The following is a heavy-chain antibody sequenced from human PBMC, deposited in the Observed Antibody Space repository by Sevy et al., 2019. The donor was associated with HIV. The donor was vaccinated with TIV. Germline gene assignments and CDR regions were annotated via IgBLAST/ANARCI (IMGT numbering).Heavy chain of an antibody. CDR3: ATGREYYDENSGYFDY. Sequence: ASVKVSCKISGYRLSELSMHWVRQAPGKGLEWMGRFVPEDGEIIYAQKFQGRVTVTEDTSTGTAYMELSRLRSEDTAVYYCATGREYYDENSGYFDYWGPGTLVTVSS. CDR2: FVPEDGEI. J-gene: IGHJ4*02. CDR1: GYRLSELS. D-gene: IGHD3-22*01. V-gene: IGHV1-24*01.